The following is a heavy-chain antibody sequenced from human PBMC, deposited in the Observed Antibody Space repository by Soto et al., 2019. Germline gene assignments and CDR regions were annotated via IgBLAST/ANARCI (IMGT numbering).Heavy chain of an antibody. V-gene: IGHV1-3*01. CDR2: INAGNGNT. J-gene: IGHJ4*02. D-gene: IGHD6-19*01. CDR3: ARRSSGWPFDY. Sequence: QAPGQRLEWMGWINAGNGNTKYSQKFQGRVTITRDTSASTAYMELSSLRSEDTAVYYCARRSSGWPFDYWGQGTLVTVSS.